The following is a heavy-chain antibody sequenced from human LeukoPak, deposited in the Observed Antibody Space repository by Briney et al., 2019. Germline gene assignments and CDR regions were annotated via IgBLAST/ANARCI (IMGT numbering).Heavy chain of an antibody. J-gene: IGHJ6*03. CDR2: INHSGST. D-gene: IGHD4-23*01. V-gene: IGHV4-34*01. Sequence: SETLSLTCAVYGGSFSGYYWSWIRQPPGKGLEWIGEINHSGSTNYNPSLKSRVTISVDTSKNQFSLKLSSVTAADTAVYYCARTRNYGGNSHYYYYMDVWGKGTTVTVSS. CDR1: GGSFSGYY. CDR3: ARTRNYGGNSHYYYYMDV.